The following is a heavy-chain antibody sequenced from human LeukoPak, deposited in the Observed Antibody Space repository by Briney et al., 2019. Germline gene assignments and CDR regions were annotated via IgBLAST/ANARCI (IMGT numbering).Heavy chain of an antibody. D-gene: IGHD6-25*01. Sequence: GASVKVSCKASGYTFTDYYIHWVRQAPGQGLEWMGCINPNSGGTNYAQKFQGRVTMTRDTSISTAYMDLSRLTSDDTVVYYCARALYPWVQRRAFDIWGQGTMVTFSS. J-gene: IGHJ3*02. CDR2: INPNSGGT. CDR1: GYTFTDYY. CDR3: ARALYPWVQRRAFDI. V-gene: IGHV1-2*02.